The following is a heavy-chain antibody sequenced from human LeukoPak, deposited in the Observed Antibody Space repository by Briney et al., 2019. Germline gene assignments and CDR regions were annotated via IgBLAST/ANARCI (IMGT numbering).Heavy chain of an antibody. Sequence: PSETLSLTCTVSTDSMYGYYWTWVRQPAGKGLEWIGRIHNKGTTNYNPSLKSRVTMSLDMSKNLFSLNLRSVTAADTAVYYCARDGLYYDFWSGFSVYYYYMDVWGKGTTVTVSS. CDR2: IHNKGTT. CDR1: TDSMYGYY. J-gene: IGHJ6*03. CDR3: ARDGLYYDFWSGFSVYYYYMDV. D-gene: IGHD3-3*01. V-gene: IGHV4-4*07.